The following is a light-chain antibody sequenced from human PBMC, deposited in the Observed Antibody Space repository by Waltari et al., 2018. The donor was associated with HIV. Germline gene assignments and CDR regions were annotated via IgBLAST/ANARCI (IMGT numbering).Light chain of an antibody. CDR2: KDS. J-gene: IGLJ7*01. CDR3: QSADSSGTYAV. Sequence: SYELTQPPSVSVSPGQPARITCSGDVFPKQYAYWYQQKPGQAPVVVISKDSERPSGIPERFSGSSSGTTVTLTISGVQAEDEADYYCQSADSSGTYAVFGGGTQLTVL. V-gene: IGLV3-25*03. CDR1: VFPKQY.